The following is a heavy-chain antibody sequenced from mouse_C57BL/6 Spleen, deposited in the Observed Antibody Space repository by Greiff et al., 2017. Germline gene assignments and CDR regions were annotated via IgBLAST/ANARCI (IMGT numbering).Heavy chain of an antibody. D-gene: IGHD2-5*01. J-gene: IGHJ2*01. CDR2: IYPSDSET. Sequence: VQLQQSGAELVRPGSSVKLSCKASGYTFTSYWMDWVKQRPGQGLEWIGNIYPSDSETHYNQKFKDKATLTVDKSSSTAYMQLSSLTSEDSAVYYCARNYYSNYVDYWGQGTTLTVSS. V-gene: IGHV1-61*01. CDR3: ARNYYSNYVDY. CDR1: GYTFTSYW.